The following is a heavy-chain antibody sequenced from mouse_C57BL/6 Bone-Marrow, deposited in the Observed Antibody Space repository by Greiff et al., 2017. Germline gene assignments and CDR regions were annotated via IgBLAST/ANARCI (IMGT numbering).Heavy chain of an antibody. D-gene: IGHD2-4*01. V-gene: IGHV1-15*01. J-gene: IGHJ2*01. CDR1: GYTFTDYE. Sequence: QVQLKQSGAELVRPGASVTLSCKASGYTFTDYEMHWVKQTPVHGLEWIGAIDPETGGTAYNQKFKGKAILTADKSSSTAYMELRSLTSEDSDVYYCTRAIYYDYDPDYWGQGTTLTVSS. CDR2: IDPETGGT. CDR3: TRAIYYDYDPDY.